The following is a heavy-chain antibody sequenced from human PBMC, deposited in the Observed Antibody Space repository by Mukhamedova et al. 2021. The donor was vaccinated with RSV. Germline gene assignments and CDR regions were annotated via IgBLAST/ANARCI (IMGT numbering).Heavy chain of an antibody. CDR2: IYYSGST. CDR3: ASSLNGHNFFYY. J-gene: IGHJ4*01. V-gene: IGHV4-4*01. Sequence: GDSITSNYWWNWIRQSPGKGLEWIGEIYYSGSTSYNPSLKSRATISVDDSKNQFSLKLISLTAADTAIYFCASSLNGHNFFYYWA. D-gene: IGHD5-24*01. CDR1: GDSITSNYW.